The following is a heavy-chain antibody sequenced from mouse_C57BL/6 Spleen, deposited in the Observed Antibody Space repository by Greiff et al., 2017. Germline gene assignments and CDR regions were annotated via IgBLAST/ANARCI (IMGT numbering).Heavy chain of an antibody. J-gene: IGHJ2*01. V-gene: IGHV1-9*01. CDR2: ILPGSGST. CDR3: ARKGDSSGYFYYFDY. Sequence: VQGVESGAELMKPGASVKLSCKATGYTFTGYWIEWVKQRPGHGLEWIGEILPGSGSTNYNEKVKGKATFTADTTYNTAYMQLSSLTTEDSAIYYCARKGDSSGYFYYFDYWGQGTTLTVSS. CDR1: GYTFTGYW. D-gene: IGHD3-2*02.